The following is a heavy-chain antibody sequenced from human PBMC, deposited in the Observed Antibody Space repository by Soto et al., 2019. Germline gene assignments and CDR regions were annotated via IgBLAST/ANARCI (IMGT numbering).Heavy chain of an antibody. J-gene: IGHJ6*02. CDR3: AREDSYGWSGESLDV. D-gene: IGHD6-19*01. CDR1: GASISVHSYY. Sequence: SETLSLTCTVSGASISVHSYYWTWIRQPPGKGLEWIGSSYYSGTTYFNPSLKSRATISVDTSKNQFSLRLTSVTAADTAVYYCAREDSYGWSGESLDVWGQGTTVTVSS. CDR2: SYYSGTT. V-gene: IGHV4-39*02.